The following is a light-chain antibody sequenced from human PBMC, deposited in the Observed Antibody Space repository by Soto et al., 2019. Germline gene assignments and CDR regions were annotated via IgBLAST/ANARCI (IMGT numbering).Light chain of an antibody. J-gene: IGLJ2*01. CDR1: SRDVGSYNL. V-gene: IGLV2-23*03. Sequence: QSVLTQPASVSGSPGQSITISCTGTSRDVGSYNLVSWYQQHPGKAPKLMIYEGSKRPSGASDRFSGSKSGNTASLTISGLQAEDEADYYCCSYAGSSTFVVFGGGTKVTVL. CDR3: CSYAGSSTFVV. CDR2: EGS.